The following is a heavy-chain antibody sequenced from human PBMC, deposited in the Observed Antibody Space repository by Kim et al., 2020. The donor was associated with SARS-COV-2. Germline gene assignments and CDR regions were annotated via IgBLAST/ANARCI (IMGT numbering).Heavy chain of an antibody. V-gene: IGHV4-4*09. CDR2: ISSSGRP. J-gene: IGHJ2*01. Sequence: ISSSGRPTANPSLKGRVPISVDTSKTQFSLKLSSVTAADTAVYYCARGFDLWGRGTLVTVSS. CDR3: ARGFDL.